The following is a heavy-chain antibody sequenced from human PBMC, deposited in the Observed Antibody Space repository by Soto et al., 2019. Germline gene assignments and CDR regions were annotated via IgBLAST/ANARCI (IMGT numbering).Heavy chain of an antibody. CDR2: ISGNGGST. V-gene: IGHV3-23*01. CDR3: VGDPGDADTFDF. CDR1: GFTFSSYA. Sequence: PGGSLRLSCVASGFTFSSYAMSWVRQAPGKGLEWVSAISGNGGSTYYADSVKGRFTISRDNSKNKLYLQMKSQRAENTDVYYCVGDPGDADTFDFWGQGTLVTVSS. J-gene: IGHJ4*02. D-gene: IGHD3-16*01.